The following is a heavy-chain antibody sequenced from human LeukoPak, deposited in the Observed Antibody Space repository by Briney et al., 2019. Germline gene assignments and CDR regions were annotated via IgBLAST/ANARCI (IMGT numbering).Heavy chain of an antibody. CDR2: IYHSGST. CDR3: ARGELLFRYFQH. CDR1: GGSISSYY. J-gene: IGHJ1*01. Sequence: PSETLSLTCTVSGGSISSYYWSWIRQPPGKGLEWIGYIYHSGSTYYNPSLKSRVTISVDRSKNQFSLKLSSVTDADTAVYYCARGELLFRYFQHWGQGTLVTVSS. V-gene: IGHV4-59*12. D-gene: IGHD2-21*02.